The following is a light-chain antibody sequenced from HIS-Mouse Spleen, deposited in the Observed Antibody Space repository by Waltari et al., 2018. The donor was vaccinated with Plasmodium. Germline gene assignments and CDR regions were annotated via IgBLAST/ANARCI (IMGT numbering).Light chain of an antibody. V-gene: IGKV3-15*01. CDR2: GAS. Sequence: EIVMTQSPATLSVSPGERATLSCRASQSVSSNLAWYQQKPGQAPRLLIYGASTRANGIPARFSGSVSGTEFTLTISSLQSEDFAVYYCQQYNNWSFTFGPGTKVDIK. CDR3: QQYNNWSFT. CDR1: QSVSSN. J-gene: IGKJ3*01.